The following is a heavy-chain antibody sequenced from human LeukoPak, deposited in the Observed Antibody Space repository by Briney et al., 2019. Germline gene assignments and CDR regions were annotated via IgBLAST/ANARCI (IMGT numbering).Heavy chain of an antibody. CDR2: INPSGGST. D-gene: IGHD3-22*01. J-gene: IGHJ5*02. Sequence: ASVKVSCKASGYTFTSYYMHWVRQAPGQGLEWMGIINPSGGSTSYAQKFQGRVTMTRDMSTSTVYMELSSLRSEDTAVYYCAGAGVIKNSWFDPWGQGTLVTVSS. CDR3: AGAGVIKNSWFDP. V-gene: IGHV1-46*01. CDR1: GYTFTSYY.